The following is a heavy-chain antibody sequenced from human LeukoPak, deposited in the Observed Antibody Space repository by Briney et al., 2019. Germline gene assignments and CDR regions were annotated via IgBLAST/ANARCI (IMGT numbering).Heavy chain of an antibody. CDR2: MNPNSGNT. V-gene: IGHV1-8*01. J-gene: IGHJ4*02. CDR1: GYTFTSYD. Sequence: ASVKVSCKASGYTFTSYDINWVRQDAGQGLEWMGWMNPNSGNTGYAQKFQDRFTMASNTSISTAYMELSSLRSEDTAVYYCARGNANYGDYYFDSWGQGTLVTVSS. D-gene: IGHD4-17*01. CDR3: ARGNANYGDYYFDS.